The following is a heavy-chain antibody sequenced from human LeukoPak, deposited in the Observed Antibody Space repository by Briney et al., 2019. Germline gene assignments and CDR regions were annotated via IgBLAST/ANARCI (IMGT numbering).Heavy chain of an antibody. Sequence: GGSLRLSCVASGFTFSNYGMHWVRQAPGKGLEWVSSISSGSTYMYYADSVKGRFTISRDNAQNSMYLQMNSLRAEDTAVYYCGRVGGRSKAAKGDAFDIWGQGTMVTVSS. CDR3: GRVGGRSKAAKGDAFDI. D-gene: IGHD6-6*01. CDR2: ISSGSTYM. J-gene: IGHJ3*02. CDR1: GFTFSNYG. V-gene: IGHV3-21*01.